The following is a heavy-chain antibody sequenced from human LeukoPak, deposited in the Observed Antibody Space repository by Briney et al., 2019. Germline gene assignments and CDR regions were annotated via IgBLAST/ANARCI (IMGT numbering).Heavy chain of an antibody. J-gene: IGHJ4*02. CDR1: GFAFGSEA. V-gene: IGHV3-23*01. D-gene: IGHD1-1*01. CDR2: ISPGGGTT. Sequence: GGSLRLSCAVSGFAFGSEAMSWVRQSPARGLEWVASISPGGGTTYYADYVKGRFTISRDNSKNSLFVQMNSLRAEDTAVYFCAKSRLGSANWALQIFDNWGQGTLVTVSS. CDR3: AKSRLGSANWALQIFDN.